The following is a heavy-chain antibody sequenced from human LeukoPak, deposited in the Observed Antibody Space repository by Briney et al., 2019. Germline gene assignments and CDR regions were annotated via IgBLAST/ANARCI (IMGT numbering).Heavy chain of an antibody. CDR1: GFSFSDYW. CDR3: ARAISWNGAQGHMDV. CDR2: INSDGRNI. D-gene: IGHD1-1*01. V-gene: IGHV3-74*03. J-gene: IGHJ6*03. Sequence: GGSLRLSCAASGFSFSDYWMHWVRQAPGKGLVWVSRINSDGRNIAYADSVKGRLTISRDNAKNTLYLEMNSLTIEDTAVYYCARAISWNGAQGHMDVWGKGTTVTVS.